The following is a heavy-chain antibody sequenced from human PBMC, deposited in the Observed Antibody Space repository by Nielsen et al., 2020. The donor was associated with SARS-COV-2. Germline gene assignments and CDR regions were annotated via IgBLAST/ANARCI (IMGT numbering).Heavy chain of an antibody. D-gene: IGHD3-10*01. CDR3: ARGSNYGYNWFDP. J-gene: IGHJ5*02. V-gene: IGHV3-21*01. Sequence: GESLKISCAVSGFTLTSYSMNWVRQAPGKGLEWVSSISATGNSIFYADSVRGRFTISRDSAKTSLYLQMNSLRAEDTAVYYCARGSNYGYNWFDPWGQGTLVTVSS. CDR2: ISATGNSI. CDR1: GFTLTSYS.